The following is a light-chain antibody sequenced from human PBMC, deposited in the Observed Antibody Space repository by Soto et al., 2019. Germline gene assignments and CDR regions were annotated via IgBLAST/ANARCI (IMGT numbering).Light chain of an antibody. CDR1: QSVGSY. CDR2: AAS. J-gene: IGKJ2*01. V-gene: IGKV1-8*01. Sequence: AIRVTQSPSSLSASTGDRVTVTCRASQSVGSYLAWYQQKPGAAPKLLIYAASTLHIGVPSRFTGSGYGTDFTLTISCLQSEDFATYYCQHYYNYPYSFGQGTKVDIK. CDR3: QHYYNYPYS.